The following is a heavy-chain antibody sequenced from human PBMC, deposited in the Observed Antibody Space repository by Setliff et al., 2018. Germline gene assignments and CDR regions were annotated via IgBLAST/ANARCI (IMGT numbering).Heavy chain of an antibody. CDR3: ASHPRVTIFGVVAFDY. Sequence: SETLSLTCTVSGDSMNSGPHYYWGWIRQPPGKGLEWIGSMYSSGSTYYNPSLKSRVTISVDTSQNQFSLKLSSVTAADTAAYYCASHPRVTIFGVVAFDYWGQGILVTVSS. J-gene: IGHJ4*02. D-gene: IGHD3-3*01. CDR2: MYSSGST. CDR1: GDSMNSGPHYY. V-gene: IGHV4-39*01.